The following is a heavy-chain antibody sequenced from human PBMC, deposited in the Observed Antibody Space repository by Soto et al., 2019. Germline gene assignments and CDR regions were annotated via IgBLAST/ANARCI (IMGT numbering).Heavy chain of an antibody. J-gene: IGHJ6*02. CDR1: GFTFSNYG. CDR3: ANDVLTMVRGGLAPPDV. V-gene: IGHV3-30*18. CDR2: ISDDGSNK. Sequence: QVQLVESGGGVVQPGGSLRLSCAASGFTFSNYGMHWVRQAPGKGLEWVAVISDDGSNKYNADSVKGRCTISRDNSKNMLYLQMNSLRAEDTAVYHCANDVLTMVRGGLAPPDVWGRGSTVSVSS. D-gene: IGHD3-10*01.